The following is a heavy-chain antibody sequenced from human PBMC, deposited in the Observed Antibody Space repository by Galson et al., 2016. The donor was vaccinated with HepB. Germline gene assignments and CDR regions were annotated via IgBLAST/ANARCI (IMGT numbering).Heavy chain of an antibody. Sequence: SETLSLTCTVSGGSISRSTFYWGWIRQSPGKGLEWIGSIHYSGSTYYNPSLKSRVTVSVDTSKNQFALRLSSVTAADMAMYYCARHVGPDEMVRGVYYYMDVWGKGTTVTVSS. CDR1: GGSISRSTFY. CDR3: ARHVGPDEMVRGVYYYMDV. J-gene: IGHJ6*03. D-gene: IGHD3-10*01. V-gene: IGHV4-39*01. CDR2: IHYSGST.